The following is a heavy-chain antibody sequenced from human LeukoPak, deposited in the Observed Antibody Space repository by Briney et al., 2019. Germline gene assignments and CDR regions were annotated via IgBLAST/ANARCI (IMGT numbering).Heavy chain of an antibody. D-gene: IGHD3-10*01. CDR3: AKGSNYYGSGSYNDAFDI. J-gene: IGHJ3*02. CDR2: ISWNSGSI. Sequence: SLRLSCAASGFTFDDYAMHWVRQAPGKGLEWVSGISWNSGSIGYADSVKGRFTISRDNAKNSLYLQMNSLRAEDTALYYCAKGSNYYGSGSYNDAFDIWGQGTMVTVSS. CDR1: GFTFDDYA. V-gene: IGHV3-9*01.